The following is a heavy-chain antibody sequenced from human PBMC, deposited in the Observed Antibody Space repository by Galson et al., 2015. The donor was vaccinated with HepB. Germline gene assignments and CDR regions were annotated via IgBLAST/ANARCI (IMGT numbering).Heavy chain of an antibody. CDR1: GFTFRTFT. CDR3: TKEARVCDADRCSSGFSGFDI. J-gene: IGHJ3*02. V-gene: IGHV3-21*01. CDR2: ISSDNADI. D-gene: IGHD2-21*01. Sequence: SLRLSCAASGFTFRTFTMNWVRQAPGKGLEWVASISSDNADIHYAESVKSRFTISRDNAKNSLYLQMNSLSVEDTALYYCTKEARVCDADRCSSGFSGFDIWGQGTMVSVP.